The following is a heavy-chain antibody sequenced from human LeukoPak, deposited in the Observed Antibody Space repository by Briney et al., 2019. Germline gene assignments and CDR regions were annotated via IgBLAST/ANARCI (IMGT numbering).Heavy chain of an antibody. J-gene: IGHJ5*02. Sequence: PGGSLRLSCAASGFTFSSYSMNWVRQAPGKGLEWVSSISSSSSYIYYADSVKGRFTISRDNAKNSLYLQMNSLRAEDTAVYYCASRDYGSGSWYNWFDPWGQGTLVTVSS. CDR1: GFTFSSYS. V-gene: IGHV3-21*01. CDR3: ASRDYGSGSWYNWFDP. CDR2: ISSSSSYI. D-gene: IGHD3-10*01.